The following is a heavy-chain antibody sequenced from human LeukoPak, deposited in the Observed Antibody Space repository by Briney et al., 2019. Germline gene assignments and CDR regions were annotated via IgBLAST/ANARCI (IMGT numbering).Heavy chain of an antibody. Sequence: PSETLSLTCTVSGGSISSYYWSWIRQPPGKGLEWIGYIYYSGSTNYNPSLKSRVTISVDTSKNQFSLKLSSVTAADTAVYYCAGAGIAAAGGYWGQGTLVTVSS. CDR1: GGSISSYY. CDR3: AGAGIAAAGGY. CDR2: IYYSGST. V-gene: IGHV4-59*01. D-gene: IGHD6-13*01. J-gene: IGHJ4*02.